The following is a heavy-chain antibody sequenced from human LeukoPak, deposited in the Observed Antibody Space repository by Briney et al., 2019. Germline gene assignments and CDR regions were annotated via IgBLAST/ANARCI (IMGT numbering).Heavy chain of an antibody. CDR1: GCTFSSYW. Sequence: PGGSLRLSCAASGCTFSSYWMQWVRQVPGKGLVWVSRINIDGSTTNYADSVKGRYTISRDNAKNTLSLQMNSLRAEDTAVYYCARKAIYGSAAFDIWGQGTMVTVSS. D-gene: IGHD2-15*01. V-gene: IGHV3-74*01. CDR3: ARKAIYGSAAFDI. J-gene: IGHJ3*02. CDR2: INIDGSTT.